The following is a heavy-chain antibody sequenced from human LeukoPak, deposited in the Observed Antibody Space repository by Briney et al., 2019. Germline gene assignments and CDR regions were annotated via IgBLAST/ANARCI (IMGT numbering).Heavy chain of an antibody. CDR1: GYTFTGYY. D-gene: IGHD2-15*01. Sequence: GASVKVSCKASGYTFTGYYMHWVRQAPGQGLEWMGWINPNSGGTNYAQKFQGRVTMTRDTSISTAYMELSRLRSDDTAAYYCARVDSLLTATPTFDYWGQGTLVTVSS. V-gene: IGHV1-2*02. CDR3: ARVDSLLTATPTFDY. CDR2: INPNSGGT. J-gene: IGHJ4*02.